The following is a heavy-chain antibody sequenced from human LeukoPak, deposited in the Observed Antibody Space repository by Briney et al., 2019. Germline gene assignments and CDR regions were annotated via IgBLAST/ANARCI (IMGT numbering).Heavy chain of an antibody. CDR2: NYYSGTT. V-gene: IGHV4-59*08. Sequence: SETLSLTCTVSGGSMSSHYWSWIRQPPGKGLEGVGYNYYSGTTNYNPSLKSRVTISVDTSKNQFSLKLNSVTAPDTAVYYCARLGIAAAAYFDDGGEGNLVTVSS. CDR1: GGSMSSHY. CDR3: ARLGIAAAAYFDD. J-gene: IGHJ4*02. D-gene: IGHD6-13*01.